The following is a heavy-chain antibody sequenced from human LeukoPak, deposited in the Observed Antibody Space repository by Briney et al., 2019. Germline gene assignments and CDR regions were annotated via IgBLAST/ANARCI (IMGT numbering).Heavy chain of an antibody. Sequence: TSETLSLTCTVSGGSISSYYWSWIRQPPGKGLEWIGYIYYSGSTNYNPSLKSRVTISVDTSKNQFSLKLSSVTAADTAVYYCARADSSIWFGETAFDYWGQGTLVTVSS. CDR2: IYYSGST. J-gene: IGHJ4*02. CDR3: ARADSSIWFGETAFDY. D-gene: IGHD3-10*01. V-gene: IGHV4-59*01. CDR1: GGSISSYY.